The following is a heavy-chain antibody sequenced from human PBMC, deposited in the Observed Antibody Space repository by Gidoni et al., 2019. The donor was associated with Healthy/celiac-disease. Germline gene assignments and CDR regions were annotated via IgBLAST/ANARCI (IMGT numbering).Heavy chain of an antibody. Sequence: QVQLQESGPGLVKPSQTLSLTCTVSGGSISRGSYYWSWIRQPAGKGLEWIGRIYTSGSTNYNPSLKSRVTISVDTSKNQFSLKLSSVTAADPAVYYCARDKLILTADYYYYGMDVWGQGTTVTVSS. J-gene: IGHJ6*02. CDR2: IYTSGST. D-gene: IGHD3-9*01. CDR1: GGSISRGSYY. V-gene: IGHV4-61*02. CDR3: ARDKLILTADYYYYGMDV.